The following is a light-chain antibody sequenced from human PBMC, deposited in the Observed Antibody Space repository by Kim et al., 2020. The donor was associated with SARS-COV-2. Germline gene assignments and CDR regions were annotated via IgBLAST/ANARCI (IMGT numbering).Light chain of an antibody. Sequence: ATGGATVTINCRARQDISNDLGWYQQNPGRAPKRLIYGASSLQSGVPSSFIGSGSGTEFTLTISSLQPEDFATYFCLRHNTFPITFCQGTRLEIK. CDR2: GAS. V-gene: IGKV1-17*01. J-gene: IGKJ5*01. CDR3: LRHNTFPIT. CDR1: QDISND.